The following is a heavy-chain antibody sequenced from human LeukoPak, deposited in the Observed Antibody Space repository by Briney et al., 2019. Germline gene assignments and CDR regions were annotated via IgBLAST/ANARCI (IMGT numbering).Heavy chain of an antibody. CDR1: GFRFNTYW. CDR2: IKQDGNEK. J-gene: IGHJ5*02. CDR3: ARTGIAVAGTLFDP. Sequence: GGSLRLSCAASGFRFNTYWMSWVRQAPGKGLEWVANIKQDGNEKYYADSVKGRFTISRDNAKNSLYLQMNSLRAEDTAVYYCARTGIAVAGTLFDPWGQGTLVTVSS. V-gene: IGHV3-7*01. D-gene: IGHD6-19*01.